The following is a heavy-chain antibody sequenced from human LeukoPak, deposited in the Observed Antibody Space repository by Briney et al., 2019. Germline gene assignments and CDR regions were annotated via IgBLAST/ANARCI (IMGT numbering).Heavy chain of an antibody. CDR3: ARERITDYYYYMDV. D-gene: IGHD2-15*01. Sequence: SQTLSLTCTVSGGSISSGSYYWSWIRQPAGKGLEWIGRIYTSGSTNYNPSLKSRVTISVDTSKNQFSLKLSSVTAADTAVYYCARERITDYYYYMDVWGKGTTVTISS. J-gene: IGHJ6*03. CDR1: GGSISSGSYY. CDR2: IYTSGST. V-gene: IGHV4-61*02.